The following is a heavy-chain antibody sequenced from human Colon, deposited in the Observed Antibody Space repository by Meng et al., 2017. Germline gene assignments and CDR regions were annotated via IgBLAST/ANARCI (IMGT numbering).Heavy chain of an antibody. V-gene: IGHV4-4*02. Sequence: QAQLEHVGPVLARPWVTMSSPCTVSSGCVTSSAWWSWVRQSAGKGLQWIGETYLSEMPNYNPSLKSRVTISGDKSKKQFSLNMTSVTAADTAVYYCAREVVVAGTRNWLDPWGQGILVTVSS. CDR3: AREVVVAGTRNWLDP. J-gene: IGHJ5*02. CDR2: TYLSEMP. CDR1: SGCVTSSAW. D-gene: IGHD6-19*01.